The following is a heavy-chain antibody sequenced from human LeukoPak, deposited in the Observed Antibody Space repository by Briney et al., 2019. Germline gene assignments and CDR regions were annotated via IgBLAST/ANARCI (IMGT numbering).Heavy chain of an antibody. J-gene: IGHJ6*02. CDR3: ARGVNCSGGSCHPYYYYYYGMDV. V-gene: IGHV1-8*01. D-gene: IGHD2-15*01. CDR1: GYTFTSYD. CDR2: MNPNSGNT. Sequence: ASVKVSCKASGYTFTSYDINWARQATGQGLEWMGWMNPNSGNTGYAQKFQGRVTMTRNTSISTAYMELSSLRSEDTAVYYCARGVNCSGGSCHPYYYYYYGMDVWGQGTTVTVSS.